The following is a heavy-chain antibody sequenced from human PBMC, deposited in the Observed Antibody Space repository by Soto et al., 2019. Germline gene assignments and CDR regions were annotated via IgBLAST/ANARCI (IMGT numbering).Heavy chain of an antibody. J-gene: IGHJ4*02. Sequence: QLQLQESGPGLVKPSETLSLTCTVSGGSISSSSYYWGWIRQPPGKGLEGIGSVYYSGSTYYNLSLKSRVTISVDTSKNQFSLKLSSVTAADTAVYYCARHVGTTMAGDYFDYWGQGTLVTVSS. CDR1: GGSISSSSYY. CDR2: VYYSGST. CDR3: ARHVGTTMAGDYFDY. V-gene: IGHV4-39*01. D-gene: IGHD3-10*01.